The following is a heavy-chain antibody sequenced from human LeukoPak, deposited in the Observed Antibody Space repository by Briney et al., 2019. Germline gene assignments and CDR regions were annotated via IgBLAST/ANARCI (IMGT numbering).Heavy chain of an antibody. J-gene: IGHJ4*02. D-gene: IGHD3-22*01. CDR1: GFTFDDYA. Sequence: PGRSLRLSCAASGFTFDDYAMHWVRQAPGKGLEWVSGISWNSGSIVYADSVKGRFTISRDNAKNSLYLQMNSLRAEDMALYYCAKGKGYYYDSSGYLTDWGQGTLVTVSS. CDR2: ISWNSGSI. CDR3: AKGKGYYYDSSGYLTD. V-gene: IGHV3-9*03.